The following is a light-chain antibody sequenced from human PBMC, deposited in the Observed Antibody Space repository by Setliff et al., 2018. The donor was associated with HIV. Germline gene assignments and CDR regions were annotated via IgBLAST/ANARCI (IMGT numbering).Light chain of an antibody. CDR2: DVS. J-gene: IGLJ1*01. CDR1: SSDIGRYNY. CDR3: CSYARGSTYV. Sequence: QSVLTQPASVSGSPGQSITISCTGTSSDIGRYNYVSWYQQYPGKGPTLVIFDVSERPSGVSNRFSGSKSGNTASLIISGLQPDDGADYYCCSYARGSTYVFGSGTKATVL. V-gene: IGLV2-14*03.